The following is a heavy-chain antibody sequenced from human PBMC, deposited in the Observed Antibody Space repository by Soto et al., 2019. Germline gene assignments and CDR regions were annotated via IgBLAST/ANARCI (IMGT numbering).Heavy chain of an antibody. CDR2: ISYDGSNK. Sequence: QVQLVESGGGVVQPGRSLRLSCAASGFTFSSYAMHWVRQAPGKGLEWVAVISYDGSNKYYADSVKGGFTISRDNSKNTLYLQMNSLRAEDTAVYYCARDVNYGDYGGWFDPWGQGTLVTVSS. D-gene: IGHD4-17*01. V-gene: IGHV3-30-3*01. CDR1: GFTFSSYA. CDR3: ARDVNYGDYGGWFDP. J-gene: IGHJ5*02.